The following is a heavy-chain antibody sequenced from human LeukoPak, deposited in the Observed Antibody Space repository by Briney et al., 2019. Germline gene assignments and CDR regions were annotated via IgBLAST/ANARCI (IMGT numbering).Heavy chain of an antibody. V-gene: IGHV3-23*01. Sequence: GASLRLSCAASGVSGVTFSNYALNWVRQAPGKGLEWVSDISGSGHTTNYADSVKGRFSISRDNAKNSLYLQMNSLRAEDTAVYYCARVPGSSSWYVYYFDYWGQGTLVTVSS. CDR1: GVSGVTFSNYA. J-gene: IGHJ4*02. D-gene: IGHD6-13*01. CDR2: ISGSGHTT. CDR3: ARVPGSSSWYVYYFDY.